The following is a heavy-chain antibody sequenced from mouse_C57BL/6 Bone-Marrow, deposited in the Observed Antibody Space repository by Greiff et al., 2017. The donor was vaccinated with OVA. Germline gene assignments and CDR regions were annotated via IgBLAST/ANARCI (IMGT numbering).Heavy chain of an antibody. Sequence: VQLQQSGAELVKPGASVKLSCKASAYAFTEYTIHWVKPRSGQGLEWIGWFYPGSGSIKYNEKFKDKATLTADKSSSTVYMEFSRLTSEDSAVFFCARHEDRYYGAIDYWGQGTSATVSS. J-gene: IGHJ4*01. CDR3: ARHEDRYYGAIDY. D-gene: IGHD2-1*01. CDR2: FYPGSGSI. CDR1: AYAFTEYT. V-gene: IGHV1-62-2*01.